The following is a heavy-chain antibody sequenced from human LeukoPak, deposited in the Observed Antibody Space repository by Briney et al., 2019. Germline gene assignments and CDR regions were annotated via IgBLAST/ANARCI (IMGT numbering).Heavy chain of an antibody. V-gene: IGHV4-34*01. D-gene: IGHD3-10*01. Sequence: PSETLSLTCAVYDESFSGYYCSWIRQPPRKGLEWIGEIDHSGSTNYNPSLQSRVTISVDTSKNQFSLKVSSVSAADTAVYYCARGYRPYGEHEAFDIWGHGTTVTVSP. CDR2: IDHSGST. J-gene: IGHJ3*02. CDR3: ARGYRPYGEHEAFDI. CDR1: DESFSGYY.